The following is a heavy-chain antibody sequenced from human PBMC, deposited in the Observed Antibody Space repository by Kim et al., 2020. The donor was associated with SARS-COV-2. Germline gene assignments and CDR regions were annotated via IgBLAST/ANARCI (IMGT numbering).Heavy chain of an antibody. CDR3: SRGGPELQPSYMDV. CDR2: ITPISGIT. J-gene: IGHJ6*03. V-gene: IGHV1-69*04. D-gene: IGHD1-7*01. CDR1: GDTFNTYA. Sequence: SVKVSCETSGDTFNTYAFIWVRRAPGQGLEWMGRITPISGITFYAQKFQGRLTITADKSTSTTYMELHGLRPDDTAVYFCSRGGPELQPSYMDVWGKGTTVTVS.